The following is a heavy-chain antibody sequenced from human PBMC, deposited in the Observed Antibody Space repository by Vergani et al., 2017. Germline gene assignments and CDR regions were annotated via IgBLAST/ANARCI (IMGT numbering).Heavy chain of an antibody. CDR3: ARPHGDILTPDPRRLDY. J-gene: IGHJ4*02. V-gene: IGHV1-8*01. CDR1: GYNFTSFD. Sequence: QEQLVQSGAEVRKPGASVKVSCKASGYNFTSFDINWVRLATGQGLEWMGWMNPKSGNTAYAAKFQGRITMTRDTSISTVYMDLSNLRSEDTAVYYCARPHGDILTPDPRRLDYWGQGTLVTVSS. CDR2: MNPKSGNT.